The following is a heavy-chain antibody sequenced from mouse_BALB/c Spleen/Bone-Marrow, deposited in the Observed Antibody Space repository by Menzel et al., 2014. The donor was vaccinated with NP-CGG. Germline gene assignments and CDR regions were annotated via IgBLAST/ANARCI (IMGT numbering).Heavy chain of an antibody. J-gene: IGHJ2*01. CDR3: ARAGRYDGNFDY. V-gene: IGHV5-9-3*01. Sequence: EVQVVESGGGLAKPGGSLQLSCAASGFTFSTYAMSWVRQTPEKRLEWVATISSGGSYTYCLDSVKGRFTISRDNAKNTLYLQMSSLRSKDTAMYYCARAGRYDGNFDYWGQGTTLTVSS. CDR1: GFTFSTYA. CDR2: ISSGGSYT. D-gene: IGHD2-14*01.